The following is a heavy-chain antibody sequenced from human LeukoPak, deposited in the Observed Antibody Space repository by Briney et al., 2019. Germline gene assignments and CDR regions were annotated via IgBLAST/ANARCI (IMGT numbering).Heavy chain of an antibody. CDR3: ATESIELATIPLGY. CDR1: GFTFSSYR. Sequence: PGGSLRLSCAASGFTFSSYRVNWVRQAPGQGLEWVSSISSSSSYIYYAASVKGRFTISRDNAKNLLYLQMNSLRADDTAVYYCATESIELATIPLGYWGQGTLVTVSS. D-gene: IGHD5-24*01. V-gene: IGHV3-21*06. J-gene: IGHJ4*02. CDR2: ISSSSSYI.